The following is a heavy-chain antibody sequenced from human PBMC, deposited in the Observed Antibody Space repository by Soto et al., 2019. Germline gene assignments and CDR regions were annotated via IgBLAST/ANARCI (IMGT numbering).Heavy chain of an antibody. CDR3: TRAESPNIAYFFDY. CDR2: IRNQTYSGAT. CDR1: GFTFGNYA. Sequence: SLSCTASGFTFGNYAINWVRQAPGKGLEWVGLIRNQTYSGATEYAASMKGIFTISRDDSENIAYLQMNSLKTEDSAVYYCTRAESPNIAYFFDYWGQGTLVTVSS. V-gene: IGHV3-49*04. J-gene: IGHJ4*02.